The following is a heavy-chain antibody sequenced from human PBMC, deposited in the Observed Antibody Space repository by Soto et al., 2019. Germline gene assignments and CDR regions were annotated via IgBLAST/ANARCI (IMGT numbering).Heavy chain of an antibody. CDR1: GFSLNTRAVG. V-gene: IGHV2-5*01. Sequence: QITLKESGPTLVKPTQTLTLTCTFSGFSLNTRAVGVGWIRQAPGKALELLALINWNDDERYSPSLKDRLTITKDTSKNHVVLTMTHIGPVDTATYYCAHRHDIGGFHIWGPGTAVTVAS. CDR3: AHRHDIGGFHI. J-gene: IGHJ3*02. CDR2: INWNDDE. D-gene: IGHD5-12*01.